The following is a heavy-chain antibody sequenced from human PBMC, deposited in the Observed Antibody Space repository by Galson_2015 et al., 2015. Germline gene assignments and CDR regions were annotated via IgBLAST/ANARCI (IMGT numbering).Heavy chain of an antibody. J-gene: IGHJ5*02. D-gene: IGHD6-19*01. CDR3: ARKDSSGWHSWFDP. Sequence: CAISGDSVSSNSAAWNWIRQSPSRGLEWLGRTYYRSKWYNDYAVPVKSRITINPDTSKNQFSLQLNSVTPEDTAVYYCARKDSSGWHSWFDPWGQGTLVTVSS. CDR1: GDSVSSNSAA. V-gene: IGHV6-1*01. CDR2: TYYRSKWYN.